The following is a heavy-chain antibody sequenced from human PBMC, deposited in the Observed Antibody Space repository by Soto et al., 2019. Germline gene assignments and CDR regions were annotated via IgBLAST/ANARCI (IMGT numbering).Heavy chain of an antibody. J-gene: IGHJ6*02. V-gene: IGHV3-23*01. CDR2: ISGSGGST. CDR3: AKDGDV. Sequence: LRLSCAASGFTISRYVMTWVRQAPGKGLEWVSGISGSGGSTYYADSVKGRFTISRDNSKNTLYLQMNSLRAEDTAIYYCAKDGDVWGQGTTVPVSS. CDR1: GFTISRYV.